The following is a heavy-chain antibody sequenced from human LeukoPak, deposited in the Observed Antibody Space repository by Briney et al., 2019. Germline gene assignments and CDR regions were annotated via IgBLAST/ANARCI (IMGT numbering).Heavy chain of an antibody. CDR3: ARGGPPPILPLQH. V-gene: IGHV4-34*01. Sequence: SETLSLTRAVYGGSFSGYYWSWIRQPPGKGREWIGEINHSGSTNYNPPLKSRVTISVDTSNNQFSLKLSSVTAADTAVYYCARGGPPPILPLQHWGQGTLVTVSS. J-gene: IGHJ1*01. CDR1: GGSFSGYY. CDR2: INHSGST. D-gene: IGHD3-3*01.